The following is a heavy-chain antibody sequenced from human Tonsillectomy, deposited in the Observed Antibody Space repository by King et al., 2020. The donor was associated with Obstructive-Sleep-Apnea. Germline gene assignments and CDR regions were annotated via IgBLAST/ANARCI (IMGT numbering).Heavy chain of an antibody. CDR2: IYHSGST. V-gene: IGHV4-38-2*02. CDR3: ARVAVAGIDY. Sequence: QLQESGPGLVKPSETLSLTCTVSGYSISSGYYWGWIRQPPGKGLEWIGSIYHSGSTYYNPSLKSRVTISVDTSKNQFSLKLSSVTAADTAVYYCARVAVAGIDYWGQATLVTVSS. CDR1: GYSISSGYY. D-gene: IGHD6-19*01. J-gene: IGHJ4*02.